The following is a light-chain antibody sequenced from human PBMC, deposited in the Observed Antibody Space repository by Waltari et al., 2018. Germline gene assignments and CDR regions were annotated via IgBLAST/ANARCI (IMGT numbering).Light chain of an antibody. V-gene: IGKV4-1*01. CDR1: QSILYSSDNENY. CDR2: WAS. Sequence: DIVMTQSPDSLAVSLGERATINRKSSQSILYSSDNENYLAWYQQKPGQPPKLLIYWASTRESGVPDRFSGSGSGTDFTLTISSLQAEDVAVYYCQQYYSTPLTFGQGTKVEIK. J-gene: IGKJ1*01. CDR3: QQYYSTPLT.